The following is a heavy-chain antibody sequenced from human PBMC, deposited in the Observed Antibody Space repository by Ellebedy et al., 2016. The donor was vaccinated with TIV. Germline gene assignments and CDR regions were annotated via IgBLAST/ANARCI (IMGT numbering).Heavy chain of an antibody. D-gene: IGHD1-14*01. CDR1: GGSFSSYY. CDR3: ARLRQSRDRSHWYFDL. CDR2: IFMSGST. Sequence: SETLSLXXTVSGGSFSSYYWSWIRQSAGKGLGWIGRIFMSGSTSYNPSLKNRLTMSVDASTTQLSLNLSSVTAADTAVYFCARLRQSRDRSHWYFDLWGRGTLVTVSS. V-gene: IGHV4-4*07. J-gene: IGHJ2*01.